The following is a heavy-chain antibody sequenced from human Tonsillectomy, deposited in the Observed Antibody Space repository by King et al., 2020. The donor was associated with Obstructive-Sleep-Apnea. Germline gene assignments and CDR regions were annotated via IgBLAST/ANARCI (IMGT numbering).Heavy chain of an antibody. CDR2: IYYSGST. J-gene: IGHJ4*02. CDR1: GGSISSSSYY. CDR3: ARESGATIAFDY. Sequence: QLQESGPGLVKPSETLSLTCTVSGGSISSSSYYWGWIRQPPGKGLAWIGSIYYSGSTYYNPSLKSRVTISVDTSKNQFSLKLRSVTAADTAVYYCARESGATIAFDYWGQGTLVTVSS. D-gene: IGHD5-12*01. V-gene: IGHV4-39*07.